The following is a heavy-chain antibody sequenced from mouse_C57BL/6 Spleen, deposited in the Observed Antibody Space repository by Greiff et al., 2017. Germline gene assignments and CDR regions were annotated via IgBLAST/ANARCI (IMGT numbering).Heavy chain of an antibody. J-gene: IGHJ3*01. CDR2: IYPGDGDT. D-gene: IGHD2-2*01. CDR3: ARSDYGYEVEFAY. CDR1: GYAFSSYW. V-gene: IGHV1-80*01. Sequence: QVQLQQSGAELVKPGASVKISCKASGYAFSSYWMNWVKQRPGKGLEWIGQIYPGDGDTNYNGKFKGKATLTADKSSSTAYMQLSSLTSEDSAVDFCARSDYGYEVEFAYWGKGTLVTVS.